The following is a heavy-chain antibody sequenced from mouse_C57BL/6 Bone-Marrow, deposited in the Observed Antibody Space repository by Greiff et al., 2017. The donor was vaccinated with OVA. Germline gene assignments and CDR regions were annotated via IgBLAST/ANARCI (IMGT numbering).Heavy chain of an antibody. J-gene: IGHJ3*01. Sequence: EVQLQQSGAELVRPGASVKLSCTASGFNIKDDYMHWVKQRPEQGLEWIGWIDPENGDTEYASKFQGKATITADTSSNTAYLQLSSLTSEDTAVYYCTAGGSSGPWFAYWGQGTLVTVSA. CDR2: IDPENGDT. CDR3: TAGGSSGPWFAY. V-gene: IGHV14-4*01. CDR1: GFNIKDDY. D-gene: IGHD3-2*02.